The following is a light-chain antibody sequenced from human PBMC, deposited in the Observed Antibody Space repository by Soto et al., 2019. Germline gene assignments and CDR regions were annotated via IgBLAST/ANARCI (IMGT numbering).Light chain of an antibody. CDR2: GAS. J-gene: IGKJ1*01. V-gene: IGKV3-15*01. CDR1: QSVSSN. Sequence: EIVMTQSPATLSVSPGERATLSCGASQSVSSNLAWYQQKPGQAPRLLIYGASTRATGIPARFSGSGSGTEFTLTISSLQSEDFAVYYCQQYNNWPRTFGQGTKVDNK. CDR3: QQYNNWPRT.